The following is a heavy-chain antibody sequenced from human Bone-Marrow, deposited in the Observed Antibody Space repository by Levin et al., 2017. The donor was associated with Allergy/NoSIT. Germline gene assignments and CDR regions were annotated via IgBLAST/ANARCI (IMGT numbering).Heavy chain of an antibody. V-gene: IGHV3-21*04. CDR3: ASRLTASGGLDG. Sequence: KGLEWVSSINSNSAYIHYGDSVKGRFTISRDNSKKLLFLQMNSLRDEDTATYYCASRLTASGGLDGWGHGTTVTVSS. J-gene: IGHJ6*02. CDR2: INSNSAYI. D-gene: IGHD5-18*01.